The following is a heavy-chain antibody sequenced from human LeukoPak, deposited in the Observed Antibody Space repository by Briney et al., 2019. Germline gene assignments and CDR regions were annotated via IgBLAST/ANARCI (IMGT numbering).Heavy chain of an antibody. CDR2: TYYRSKWYN. J-gene: IGHJ4*02. V-gene: IGHV6-1*01. Sequence: SQTLSLTCAISGDSFSSNNGAWNWIRQSPSRDLEWLGRTYYRSKWYNDYAESLISRITISPVTSKNQFSLQLYSVTPEDTAVYYCARDVGTTGWHTFDYWGQGTLVTVSS. D-gene: IGHD3-9*01. CDR1: GDSFSSNNGA. CDR3: ARDVGTTGWHTFDY.